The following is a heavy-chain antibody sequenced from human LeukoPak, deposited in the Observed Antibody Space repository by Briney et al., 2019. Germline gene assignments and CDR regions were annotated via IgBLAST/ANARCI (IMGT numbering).Heavy chain of an antibody. CDR2: MNPNSGNA. D-gene: IGHD2-2*01. Sequence: ASVKVSCKASGYTFTSYDINWVRQATGQGLEWMGWMNPNSGNAGYAQKFQGRVTMTRNTSISTAYMELSSLRSEDTAVYYCARGRGSTKKNWFDPWGQGTLVTVSS. V-gene: IGHV1-8*01. CDR3: ARGRGSTKKNWFDP. CDR1: GYTFTSYD. J-gene: IGHJ5*02.